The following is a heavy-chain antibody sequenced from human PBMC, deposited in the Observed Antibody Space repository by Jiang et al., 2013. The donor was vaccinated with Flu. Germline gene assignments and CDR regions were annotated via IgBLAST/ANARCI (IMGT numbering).Heavy chain of an antibody. J-gene: IGHJ4*02. CDR1: GFSPGDYA. CDR3: IRDRNWNVDY. V-gene: IGHV3-49*04. Sequence: RLSCTASGFSPGDYAMSWVRQAPGKGLEWIGFIRSKTYSGTTEYAPSVKGRFTISRDDSKSIVYLQMNSLKTEDTAVYYCIRDRNWNVDYWGQGTLVSVSS. CDR2: IRSKTYSGTT. D-gene: IGHD1-1*01.